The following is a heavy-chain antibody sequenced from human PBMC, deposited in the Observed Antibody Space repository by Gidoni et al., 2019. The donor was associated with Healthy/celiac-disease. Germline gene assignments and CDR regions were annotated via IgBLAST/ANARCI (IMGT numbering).Heavy chain of an antibody. CDR1: GWSFSGYY. D-gene: IGHD2-2*01. Sequence: QVQLQQWGAGLLKPSETLSLPCAVYGWSFSGYYWSWIRQPPGKGLEWIGEINHSGSTNYNPSLKSRVTISVDTSKNQFSLKLSSVTAADTAVYYCARVRYCSSTSCPWGQGTLVTVSS. CDR3: ARVRYCSSTSCP. CDR2: INHSGST. V-gene: IGHV4-34*01. J-gene: IGHJ5*02.